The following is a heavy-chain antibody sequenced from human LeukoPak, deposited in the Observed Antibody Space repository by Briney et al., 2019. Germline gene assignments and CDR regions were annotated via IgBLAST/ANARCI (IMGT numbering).Heavy chain of an antibody. Sequence: PGGSLRLSCAASGFTFDDYAMHWVRQAPGKGLEWVSGISWNSGSIGYADSVKGRFTISRDNSKNTLYLQMNSLRAEDTAVYYCARDLLRIVGATICYFDYWGQGTLVTVSS. V-gene: IGHV3-9*01. CDR3: ARDLLRIVGATICYFDY. CDR2: ISWNSGSI. J-gene: IGHJ4*02. CDR1: GFTFDDYA. D-gene: IGHD1-26*01.